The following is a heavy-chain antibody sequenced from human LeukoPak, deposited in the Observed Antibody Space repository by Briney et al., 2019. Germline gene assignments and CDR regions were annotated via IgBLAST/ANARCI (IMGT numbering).Heavy chain of an antibody. CDR2: MHSSGNT. J-gene: IGHJ4*02. CDR3: ARWYSSGWAFDY. D-gene: IGHD6-19*01. V-gene: IGHV4-59*08. CDR1: GGTISSYY. Sequence: SQTLSPTCTVSGGTISSYYWNWIRQPPGKGLEWIGYMHSSGNTKYNTSLKSRVTISVDTSKNQFSLKLTSVTAADTAVYYCARWYSSGWAFDYWGQGTLVTVSS.